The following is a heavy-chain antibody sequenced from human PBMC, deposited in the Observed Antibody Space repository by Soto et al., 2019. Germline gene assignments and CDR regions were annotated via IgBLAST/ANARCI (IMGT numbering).Heavy chain of an antibody. CDR3: XRGRPXXXXXTFFDY. V-gene: IGHV4-31*03. J-gene: IGHJ4*02. Sequence: QXQLXESGPGLVKPSQTXSLTCKVSGXXVXXXRXFXXWXRQXPGXALEWIGYISYSGTTYYTPSLRSRVSISIDTSQNQFSLRLDSVTAADTAVXYCXRGRPXXXXXTFFDYWGQGTRVAVSS. CDR2: ISYSGTT. CDR1: GXXVXXXRXF.